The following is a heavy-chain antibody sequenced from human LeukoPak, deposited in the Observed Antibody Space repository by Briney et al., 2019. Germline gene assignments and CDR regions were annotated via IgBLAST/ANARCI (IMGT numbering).Heavy chain of an antibody. Sequence: PSETLSLTCTVSGGSISSSSYYWGWIRQPPGKGLEWIGSIYYSGSTYYNPSLKSRVTISVDTSKNQFSLKLSSVTAADTAVYYCASSDAMYSSSYGYFQHWGQGTLVTVSS. CDR2: IYYSGST. CDR1: GGSISSSSYY. CDR3: ASSDAMYSSSYGYFQH. J-gene: IGHJ1*01. V-gene: IGHV4-39*07. D-gene: IGHD6-13*01.